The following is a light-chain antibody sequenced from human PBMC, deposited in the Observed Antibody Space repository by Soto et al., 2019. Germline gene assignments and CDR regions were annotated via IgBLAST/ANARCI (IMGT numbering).Light chain of an antibody. CDR3: QSYDSSMRWV. J-gene: IGLJ3*02. V-gene: IGLV6-57*04. Sequence: NFMLTQPHSVSESPGKTDTISCTRSSGSIASNYVQWYRQRPGSAPTTVIYEDNQRPSGVPDRFSGSIDSSSNTASLTISGLKTEDEADYYCQSYDSSMRWVFGGGTKVTVL. CDR1: SGSIASNY. CDR2: EDN.